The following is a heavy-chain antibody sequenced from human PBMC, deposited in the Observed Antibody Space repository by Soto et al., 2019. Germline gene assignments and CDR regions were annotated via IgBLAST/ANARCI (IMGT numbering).Heavy chain of an antibody. V-gene: IGHV1-69*13. J-gene: IGHJ2*01. Sequence: SVKVSCKASGGTFSSYPISWVRQAPGQGLEWMGGIIPIFGTVNYAQKFQGRVTITADESTSTAYMELSSLRSEDTAVYYCARGNHRWLQLWYFDLWGRGTLVTVSS. CDR3: ARGNHRWLQLWYFDL. D-gene: IGHD5-12*01. CDR2: IIPIFGTV. CDR1: GGTFSSYP.